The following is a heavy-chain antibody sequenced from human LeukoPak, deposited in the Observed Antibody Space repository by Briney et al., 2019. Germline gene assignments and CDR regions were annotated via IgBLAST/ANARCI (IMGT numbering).Heavy chain of an antibody. Sequence: GRSLRLSCAATGFTFSSYSMNWVRQAPGKGLEWVSSISSSSSYIYYADSVKGRFTISRDNAKNSLYLQMNSLRAEDTAVYYCARGPGYSSSIYGMDVWGQGTTVTVSS. CDR3: ARGPGYSSSIYGMDV. J-gene: IGHJ6*02. V-gene: IGHV3-21*01. CDR1: GFTFSSYS. CDR2: ISSSSSYI. D-gene: IGHD6-13*01.